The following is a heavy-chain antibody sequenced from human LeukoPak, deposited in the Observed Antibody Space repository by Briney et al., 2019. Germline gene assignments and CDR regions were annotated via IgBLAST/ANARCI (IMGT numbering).Heavy chain of an antibody. CDR3: ARGRSYGSGRYWFDP. CDR2: INQSGST. D-gene: IGHD3-10*01. Sequence: PSETLSLTCAVYGGSFSGYYWSWIRQPPGKGLEWIREINQSGSTNYNPSLKSRVTVSVDTPKNQFSLKLTSVTAADTAVYYCARGRSYGSGRYWFDPWGQGTLVTVS. J-gene: IGHJ5*02. CDR1: GGSFSGYY. V-gene: IGHV4-34*01.